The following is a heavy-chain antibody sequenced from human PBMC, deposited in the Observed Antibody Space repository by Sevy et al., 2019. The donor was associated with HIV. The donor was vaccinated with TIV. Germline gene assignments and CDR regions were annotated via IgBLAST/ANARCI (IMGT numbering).Heavy chain of an antibody. CDR2: ISSDGSST. V-gene: IGHV3-74*01. CDR3: ARDSGYCGGDCYGPGGY. Sequence: GGSLRLSCAASGFTFSSYWMHWVRQAPGKGLVWVSRISSDGSSTNYADSVKGRFTISRDNSKNTVYLQMNSLRPEDTAVYYCARDSGYCGGDCYGPGGYWGQGTLVTVSS. CDR1: GFTFSSYW. D-gene: IGHD2-21*02. J-gene: IGHJ4*02.